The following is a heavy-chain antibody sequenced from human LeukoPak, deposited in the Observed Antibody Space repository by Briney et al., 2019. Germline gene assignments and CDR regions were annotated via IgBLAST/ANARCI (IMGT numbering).Heavy chain of an antibody. V-gene: IGHV1-2*02. J-gene: IGHJ3*02. CDR1: GYTFTGYY. CDR3: ARVRENYGDYPLEGSFDI. D-gene: IGHD4-17*01. Sequence: GASVKVSCKASGYTFTGYYIHWVRQAPGQGLEWMGWINPNSGATNYAQKFQGRVTMTRDTSISTAYMELSRLRSDDTAIYYCARVRENYGDYPLEGSFDIWGQGTMVTVSS. CDR2: INPNSGAT.